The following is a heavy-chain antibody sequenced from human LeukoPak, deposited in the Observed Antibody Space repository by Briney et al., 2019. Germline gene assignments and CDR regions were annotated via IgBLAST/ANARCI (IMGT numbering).Heavy chain of an antibody. CDR3: AKDGDSSGYPQYYFDY. V-gene: IGHV3-9*03. CDR2: ISWNSGSI. CDR1: GFTFDDYA. D-gene: IGHD3-22*01. J-gene: IGHJ4*02. Sequence: GGSLRLSCAGSGFTFDDYAMHWVRQAPGKGLELVSGISWNSGSIGYADSVKGRFTISRDNAKNSLYLQMNSLRAEDMALYYCAKDGDSSGYPQYYFDYWGQGTLVTVSS.